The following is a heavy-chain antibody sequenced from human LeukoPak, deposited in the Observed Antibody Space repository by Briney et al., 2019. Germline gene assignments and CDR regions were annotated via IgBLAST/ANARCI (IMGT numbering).Heavy chain of an antibody. J-gene: IGHJ4*02. CDR3: AKVPHSWGLFDS. D-gene: IGHD3-16*01. V-gene: IGHV3-30*02. CDR1: GFTFSRYG. Sequence: GGSLRLSCAASGFTFSRYGLHWVRQAPGKGLEWVAFIRDDGSTRYYADSVKGRFTVSRDNSKNTLYLQMDSLRTEDTAVYYCAKVPHSWGLFDSWGQGTLVTVSS. CDR2: IRDDGSTR.